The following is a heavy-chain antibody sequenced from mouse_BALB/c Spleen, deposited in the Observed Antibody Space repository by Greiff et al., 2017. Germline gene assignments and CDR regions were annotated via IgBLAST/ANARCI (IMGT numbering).Heavy chain of an antibody. D-gene: IGHD1-1*01. CDR2: ISSGSSTI. J-gene: IGHJ1*01. CDR3: ARSVYYYGSSRYWYFDV. CDR1: GFTFSSFG. V-gene: IGHV5-17*02. Sequence: EVQLVESGGGLVQPGGSRKLSCAASGFTFSSFGMHWVRQAPEKGLEWVAYISSGSSTIYYADTVKGRFTISRDNPKNTLFLQMTSLRSEDTAMYYCARSVYYYGSSRYWYFDVWGAGTTVTVSS.